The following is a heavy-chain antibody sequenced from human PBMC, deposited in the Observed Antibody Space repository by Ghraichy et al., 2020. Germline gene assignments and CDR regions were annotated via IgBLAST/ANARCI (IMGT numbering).Heavy chain of an antibody. D-gene: IGHD6-19*01. V-gene: IGHV4-39*01. CDR1: GGSISSSSYY. Sequence: SETLSLTCTVSGGSISSSSYYWGWIRQPPGKGLEWIGSIYYSGSTYYNPSLKSRVTISVDTSKNQFSLKLSSVTAADTAVYYCARPSHHSSGHYFDYWGQGTLVTVSS. CDR2: IYYSGST. CDR3: ARPSHHSSGHYFDY. J-gene: IGHJ4*02.